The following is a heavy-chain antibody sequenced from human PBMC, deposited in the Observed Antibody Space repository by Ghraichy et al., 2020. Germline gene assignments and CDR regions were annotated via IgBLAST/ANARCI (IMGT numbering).Heavy chain of an antibody. Sequence: ASVKVSCKASGYTFTGYYMHWVRQAPGQGLEWMGWINPNSGGTNYAQKFQGRVTMTRDTSISTAYMELSRLRSDDTAVYYCARENSIAACGDFDYWGQGTLVTVSS. CDR2: INPNSGGT. J-gene: IGHJ4*02. CDR1: GYTFTGYY. V-gene: IGHV1-2*02. D-gene: IGHD6-6*01. CDR3: ARENSIAACGDFDY.